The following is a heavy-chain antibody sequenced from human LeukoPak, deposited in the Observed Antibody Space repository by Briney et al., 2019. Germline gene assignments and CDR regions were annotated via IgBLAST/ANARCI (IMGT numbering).Heavy chain of an antibody. CDR3: AKENQLEGRWLQLVVFYYYYYMDV. J-gene: IGHJ6*03. CDR1: GFTFSSYG. Sequence: TGGSLRLSCAASGFTFSSYGMHWVRQAPGKGLEWVAVISYDGSNKYYADSVKGRFTISRDNSKNTLYLQMNSLRAEDTAVYYCAKENQLEGRWLQLVVFYYYYYMDVWGKGTTVTVSS. V-gene: IGHV3-30*18. CDR2: ISYDGSNK. D-gene: IGHD5-24*01.